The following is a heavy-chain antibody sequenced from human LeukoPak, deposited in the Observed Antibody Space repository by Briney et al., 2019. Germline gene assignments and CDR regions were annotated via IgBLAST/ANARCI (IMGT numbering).Heavy chain of an antibody. Sequence: PSETLSLTCTVSGGSISSYYWSWIRQPAGKGLEWIGRIYTSGSTNYNPSLKSRVTMSVDTSKNQFSLKLSSVTAADTAVYYCARAGLIVPAARLYYMDVWGKGTTVTVSS. D-gene: IGHD2-2*01. V-gene: IGHV4-4*07. CDR1: GGSISSYY. CDR2: IYTSGST. CDR3: ARAGLIVPAARLYYMDV. J-gene: IGHJ6*03.